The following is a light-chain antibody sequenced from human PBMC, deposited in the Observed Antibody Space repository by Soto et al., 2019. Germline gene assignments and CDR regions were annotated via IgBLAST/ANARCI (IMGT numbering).Light chain of an antibody. CDR1: QSISSY. J-gene: IGKJ5*01. CDR2: AAS. Sequence: DIQITQSPSSLSASVGDRATLTCRASQSISSYLNWYQQKPGKAPKLLIYAASSLQSGVPSRFSGSGSGTDCTLTISSLQPEDFETYYCQQSYSNPITFGQGTRLEIK. V-gene: IGKV1-39*01. CDR3: QQSYSNPIT.